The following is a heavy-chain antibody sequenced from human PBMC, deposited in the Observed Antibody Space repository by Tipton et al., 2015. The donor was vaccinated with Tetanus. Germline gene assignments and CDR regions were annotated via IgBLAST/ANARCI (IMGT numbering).Heavy chain of an antibody. J-gene: IGHJ4*02. CDR3: ARSKGGTRDYYAIKY. CDR2: INPNSGGT. CDR1: GYTFTGYY. D-gene: IGHD3-3*01. Sequence: QLVQSGAEVKKPGASVKVSCKASGYTFTGYYMHWVRQAPGQGLEWMGWINPNSGGTNYAQKFQGRVTMTRDTSISTAYMELSRLRSDDTAVYYCARSKGGTRDYYAIKYWGQGTLVTVSS. V-gene: IGHV1-2*02.